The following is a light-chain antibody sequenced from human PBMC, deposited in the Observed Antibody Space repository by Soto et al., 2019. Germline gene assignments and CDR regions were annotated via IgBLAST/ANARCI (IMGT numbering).Light chain of an antibody. CDR1: QSVSSPY. V-gene: IGKV3-20*01. J-gene: IGKJ1*01. CDR3: QQYGYSPRT. Sequence: EVVLTQSPGTLSLSPGERATLSCRASQSVSSPYLAWYQQRPGQAPRLLIYGTSTRATGIPDRFSGSGSGTDFTLTINSPEPEDFSVYYCQQYGYSPRTFGQGTKVEFK. CDR2: GTS.